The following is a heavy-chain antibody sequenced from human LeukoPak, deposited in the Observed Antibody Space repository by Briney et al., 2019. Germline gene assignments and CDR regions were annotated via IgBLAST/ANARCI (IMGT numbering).Heavy chain of an antibody. CDR1: GFTFSLYA. CDR3: AKDQRLVAARDKQFDP. V-gene: IGHV3-23*01. Sequence: PGESLRLSCAASGFTFSLYAMSWVRPAPGKGLEWVSSISSSGGSTYYADSVKGRFIISRDNSRNTLYLQMDSLRAEDTALYFCAKDQRLVAARDKQFDPWGQGTLVTVAS. D-gene: IGHD2-15*01. CDR2: ISSSGGST. J-gene: IGHJ5*02.